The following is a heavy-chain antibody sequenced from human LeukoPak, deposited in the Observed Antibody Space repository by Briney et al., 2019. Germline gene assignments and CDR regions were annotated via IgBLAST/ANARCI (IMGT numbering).Heavy chain of an antibody. V-gene: IGHV3-23*01. CDR1: GFTFSSYA. CDR3: ANRGYSILQQLMTYAYDSSGYYGDYFDY. J-gene: IGHJ4*02. Sequence: PGGSLRLSCAASGFTFSSYAMSWVRQAPGKGLEWVSAISGSGGSTYYADSVKGRFTISRDNSKNTLYLQMNSLRAEDTAVYYCANRGYSILQQLMTYAYDSSGYYGDYFDYWGQGTLVTVSS. D-gene: IGHD3-22*01. CDR2: ISGSGGST.